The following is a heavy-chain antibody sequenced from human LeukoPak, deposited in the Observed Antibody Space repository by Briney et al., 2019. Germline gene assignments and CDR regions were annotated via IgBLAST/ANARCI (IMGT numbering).Heavy chain of an antibody. Sequence: SETLSLTCAVYGGSFSGYYWSWIRQPPGKGLEWIGYIYYSGSTNYNPSLKSRVTISVDTSKNQFSLKLSSVTAADTAVYYCARDMTWGGDAFDIWGQGTMVTVSS. J-gene: IGHJ3*02. CDR3: ARDMTWGGDAFDI. CDR2: IYYSGST. D-gene: IGHD3-16*01. CDR1: GGSFSGYY. V-gene: IGHV4-59*01.